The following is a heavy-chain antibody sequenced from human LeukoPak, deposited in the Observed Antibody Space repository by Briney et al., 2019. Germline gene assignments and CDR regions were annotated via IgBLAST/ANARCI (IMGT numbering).Heavy chain of an antibody. Sequence: PSETLSLTCAVYGGSFSGYYWRWVRQPPGIGLEWIGEVNLSGVSNYNPSPKSRITMSLDTSKNHFSLKLSPVTGADTAVYYCAGPVGGWFDPWGQGTLVTVSS. D-gene: IGHD3-16*01. V-gene: IGHV4-34*01. CDR3: AGPVGGWFDP. CDR2: VNLSGVS. J-gene: IGHJ5*02. CDR1: GGSFSGYY.